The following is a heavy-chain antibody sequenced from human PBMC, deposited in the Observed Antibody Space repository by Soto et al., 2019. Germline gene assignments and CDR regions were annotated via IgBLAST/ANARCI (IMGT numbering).Heavy chain of an antibody. CDR3: ARALPGYSYGYYYYGMDV. V-gene: IGHV1-2*04. CDR1: GYTFTGYY. Sequence: GASVKVSCKVSGYTFTGYYMHWVRQAPGQGLEWMGWINPNSGGTNYAQRFQGWVTMTRDTSISTAYMELSRLRSDDTAVYYCARALPGYSYGYYYYGMDVWGQGTTVTVSS. D-gene: IGHD5-18*01. CDR2: INPNSGGT. J-gene: IGHJ6*02.